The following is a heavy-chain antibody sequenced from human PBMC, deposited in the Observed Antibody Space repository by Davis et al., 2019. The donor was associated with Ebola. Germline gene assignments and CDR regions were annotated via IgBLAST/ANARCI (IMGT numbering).Heavy chain of an antibody. V-gene: IGHV1-46*01. CDR2: INPSGGST. CDR3: ATSYSGSFDY. Sequence: AASVKVSCKASGHTFTSYYIHWVRQAPGQGLEWMGMINPSGGSTKYAQKFQGRVTMTEDTSTDTAYMELSSLRSEDTAVYYCATSYSGSFDYWGQGTLVTVSS. J-gene: IGHJ4*02. CDR1: GHTFTSYY. D-gene: IGHD1-26*01.